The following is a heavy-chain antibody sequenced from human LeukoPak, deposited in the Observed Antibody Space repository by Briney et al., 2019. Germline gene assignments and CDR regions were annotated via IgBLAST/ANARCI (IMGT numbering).Heavy chain of an antibody. CDR2: MNPNSGNT. Sequence: ASVKVSCKASGYTFTSYGINWVRQATGQGLEWMGWMNPNSGNTGYAQKFQGRVTMTRNTSISTAYMELSSLRFEDTAVYYCARHSSNYNWFDPWGQGTLVTVSS. CDR1: GYTFTSYG. J-gene: IGHJ5*02. V-gene: IGHV1-8*02. CDR3: ARHSSNYNWFDP. D-gene: IGHD6-13*01.